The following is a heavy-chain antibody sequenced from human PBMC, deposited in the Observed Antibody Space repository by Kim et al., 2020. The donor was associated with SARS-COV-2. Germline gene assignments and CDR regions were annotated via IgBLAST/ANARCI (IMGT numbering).Heavy chain of an antibody. D-gene: IGHD3-10*01. CDR1: GGPISSYY. V-gene: IGHV4-4*07. CDR3: ARDRYGSIEGYGMDV. CDR2: IYTSGST. J-gene: IGHJ6*02. Sequence: SETLSLTCTVSGGPISSYYWSWIRQPAGKGLEWIGRIYTSGSTNYNPSLKSRVTMSLNTSKNQFSLKLSSVTAADTAVYYCARDRYGSIEGYGMDVWGQGTTVTVSS.